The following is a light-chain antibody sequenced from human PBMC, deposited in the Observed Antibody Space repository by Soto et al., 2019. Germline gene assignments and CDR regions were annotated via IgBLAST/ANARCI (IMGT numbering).Light chain of an antibody. J-gene: IGKJ1*01. V-gene: IGKV3-20*01. CDR3: QQYGSSSGT. CDR1: QSISSSY. CDR2: AAS. Sequence: EIVLTQSPGTLSLSPGERATLSCRASQSISSSYLAWYQQIPGQAPRLLIYAASSRATGIPDRFSGSGYGTDFTLTINRLEPADFAVYYCQQYGSSSGTFGQGTKVEIK.